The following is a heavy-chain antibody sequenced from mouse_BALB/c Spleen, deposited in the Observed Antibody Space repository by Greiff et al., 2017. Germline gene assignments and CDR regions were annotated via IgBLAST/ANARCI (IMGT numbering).Heavy chain of an antibody. Sequence: EVQRVESGGGLVQPGGSLKLSCAASGFTFSSYTMSWVRQTPEKRLEWVAYISNGGGSTYYPDTVKGRFTISRDNAKNTLYLQMSSLKSEDTAMYYCARDYGYYFDYWGQGTTLTVSS. J-gene: IGHJ2*01. D-gene: IGHD1-2*01. CDR2: ISNGGGST. CDR3: ARDYGYYFDY. CDR1: GFTFSSYT. V-gene: IGHV5-12-2*01.